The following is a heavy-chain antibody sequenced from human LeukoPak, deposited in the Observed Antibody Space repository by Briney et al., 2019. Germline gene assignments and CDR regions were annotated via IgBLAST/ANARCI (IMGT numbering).Heavy chain of an antibody. CDR1: GVSITGYY. V-gene: IGHV4-4*07. CDR2: IHTSGIT. J-gene: IGHJ4*02. D-gene: IGHD2-8*02. Sequence: SETLSLTCSVSGVSITGYYWNWIRLPAGKGLEWIGRIHTSGITNYNRSLQGRVTMSLDTSANQISLRLTSVSAADTAIYYCAREVDPSVPTLVDWGQGILVTVSS. CDR3: AREVDPSVPTLVD.